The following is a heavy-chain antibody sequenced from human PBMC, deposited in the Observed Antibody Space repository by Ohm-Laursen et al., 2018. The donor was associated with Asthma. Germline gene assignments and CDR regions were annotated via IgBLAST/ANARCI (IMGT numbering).Heavy chain of an antibody. J-gene: IGHJ4*02. CDR3: GGSGSSLLPFDY. CDR1: GFTFSSYA. D-gene: IGHD1-26*01. Sequence: SLRLSCAASGFTFSSYAMHWVRQAPGKGLEWVAVISYDGSNKYYADSVKGRFTISRDNSKNTLYLQMNSLGAEDTAVYYCGGSGSSLLPFDYWGQGTLVTVSS. CDR2: ISYDGSNK. V-gene: IGHV3-30-3*01.